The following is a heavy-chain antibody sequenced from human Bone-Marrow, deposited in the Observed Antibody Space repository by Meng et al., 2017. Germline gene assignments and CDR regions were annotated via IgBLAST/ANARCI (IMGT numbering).Heavy chain of an antibody. V-gene: IGHV3-64*01. J-gene: IGHJ6*02. CDR1: GFTFSSYA. CDR3: ARGSDNYYYYGMDV. Sequence: GGSLRLSCAASGFTFSSYAMHWVRQAPGKGLEYVSAISSNGGSTYYANSVKGRFTISRDNSKNTLYLQMNSLRAEDTAVYYCARGSDNYYYYGMDVWGQGTTVTVSS. CDR2: ISSNGGST.